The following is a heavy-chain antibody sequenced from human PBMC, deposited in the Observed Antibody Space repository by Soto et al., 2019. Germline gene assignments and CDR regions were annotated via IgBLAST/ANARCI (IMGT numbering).Heavy chain of an antibody. CDR2: ISSTSIYI. J-gene: IGHJ4*02. CDR3: ARDANLVDS. V-gene: IGHV3-21*01. Sequence: EVQLVESGGGLVKPGGSLRLSCAASGFTFSDYSMTWVRQAPGKGLEWVSSISSTSIYIFYADSVKGRFTISRDNAKKSLYLQMNRLRAEDSAVYYCARDANLVDSWGQGTLVIVSS. CDR1: GFTFSDYS. D-gene: IGHD2-15*01.